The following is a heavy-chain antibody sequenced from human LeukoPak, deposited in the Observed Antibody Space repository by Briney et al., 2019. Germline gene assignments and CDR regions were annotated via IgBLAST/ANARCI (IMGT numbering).Heavy chain of an antibody. V-gene: IGHV4-59*08. D-gene: IGHD3-16*01. CDR1: VGSIGTHY. CDR2: ISNSGTT. CDR3: ARHLGLARGSNWLDP. J-gene: IGHJ5*02. Sequence: SETLSLTCTVSVGSIGTHYCSWIRQPPGKGLEWIGYISNSGTTNYNPSLKSRLDMSVDTSKNQFSLRLSSVTAADTAVYYCARHLGLARGSNWLDPWGQGTLVIVSS.